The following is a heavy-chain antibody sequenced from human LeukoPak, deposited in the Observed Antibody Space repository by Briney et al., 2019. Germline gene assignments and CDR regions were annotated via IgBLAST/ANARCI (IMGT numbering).Heavy chain of an antibody. CDR3: ARVSRIAAAGTGNWFDP. D-gene: IGHD6-13*01. V-gene: IGHV4-38-2*02. CDR1: GYSISSGYY. Sequence: SETLSLTCTVSGYSISSGYYWGWIRQPPGKGLEWIGSIYHSGSTYYNPSLKSRVTISVDTSKNQFSLKLGSVTAADTAVYYCARVSRIAAAGTGNWFDPWGQGTLVTVSS. CDR2: IYHSGST. J-gene: IGHJ5*02.